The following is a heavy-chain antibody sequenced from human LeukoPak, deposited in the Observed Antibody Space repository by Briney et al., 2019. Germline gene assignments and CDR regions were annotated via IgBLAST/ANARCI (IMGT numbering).Heavy chain of an antibody. V-gene: IGHV3-23*01. D-gene: IGHD3-22*01. CDR2: ISSSGDRT. CDR1: GFTFSTYA. Sequence: GGSLRLSCAASGFTFSTYAMSWVRQAPGKGLEWGSSISSSGDRTFYADSVKDRFTISRDNSENTLYLQMSRLRAEDTAVYYCAKDRPNYHESNGHYYRPNGDYWGQGTLVTVSS. J-gene: IGHJ4*02. CDR3: AKDRPNYHESNGHYYRPNGDY.